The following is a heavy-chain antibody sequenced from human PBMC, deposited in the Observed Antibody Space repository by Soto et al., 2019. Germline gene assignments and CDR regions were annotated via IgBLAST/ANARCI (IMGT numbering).Heavy chain of an antibody. CDR2: IDYSGST. CDR3: ARKVGSSWYYFDY. V-gene: IGHV4-59*08. CDR1: GGSISRYY. D-gene: IGHD6-13*01. J-gene: IGHJ4*02. Sequence: SETPSLTCTVSGGSISRYYWSWIRQPPGKGLECIGYIDYSGSTNYNSSLKSRVTISVDTSKNQFSLKLSSVTAADTAVYYCARKVGSSWYYFDYWGQGTLVTVSS.